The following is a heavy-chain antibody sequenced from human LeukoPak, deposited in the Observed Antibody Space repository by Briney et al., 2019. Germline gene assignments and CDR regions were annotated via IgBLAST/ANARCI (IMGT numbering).Heavy chain of an antibody. CDR3: VVTRAEYFQH. J-gene: IGHJ1*01. V-gene: IGHV1-69*13. CDR2: IIPIFGTA. D-gene: IGHD2-2*01. Sequence: ASVKVSCKASGGTFSSYAISWVRLAPGQGLEWMGGIIPIFGTANYAQKFQGRVTITADESTSTAYMELSSLRSEDTAVYYCVVTRAEYFQHWGQGTLVTVSS. CDR1: GGTFSSYA.